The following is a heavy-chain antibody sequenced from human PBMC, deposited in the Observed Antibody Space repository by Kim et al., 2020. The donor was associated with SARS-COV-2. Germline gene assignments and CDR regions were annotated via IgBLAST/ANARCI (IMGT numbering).Heavy chain of an antibody. Sequence: YDHPPVKRRVPMSGDTSKNQFSLKLSSVTAADTAVYFCARDYNFNTNFDLWGQGTMVTVSS. CDR3: ARDYNFNTNFDL. D-gene: IGHD3-3*01. V-gene: IGHV4-28*03. J-gene: IGHJ4*02.